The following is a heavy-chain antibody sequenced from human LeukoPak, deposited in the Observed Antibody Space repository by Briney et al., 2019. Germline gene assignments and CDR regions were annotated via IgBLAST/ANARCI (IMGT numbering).Heavy chain of an antibody. CDR3: AKVEGRGYSYGYSY. CDR2: ISGSGGST. D-gene: IGHD5-18*01. V-gene: IGHV3-23*01. Sequence: GGSLRLSRAASGFTFSSYAMSWVRQAPGKGLEWVSAISGSGGSTYYADSVKGRFTISRDNSKNTLYLQMNSLRAEDTAVYYCAKVEGRGYSYGYSYWGQGTLVTVSS. CDR1: GFTFSSYA. J-gene: IGHJ4*02.